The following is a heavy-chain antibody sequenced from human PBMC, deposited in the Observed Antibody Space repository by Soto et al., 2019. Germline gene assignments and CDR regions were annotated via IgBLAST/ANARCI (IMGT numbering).Heavy chain of an antibody. D-gene: IGHD2-2*01. V-gene: IGHV1-46*01. CDR3: AISQEVVVVPAAPIDY. Sequence: QVQLVQSGAEVKKPGASVKLSCKTSGYTFSNYYINWVRQAPGQGLQWMGRINPSGGSTSYAQKFQGRVTMTRVTSTSTVYMDLSSLASEDTAVYFCAISQEVVVVPAAPIDYWGQGTLVTVSS. CDR2: INPSGGST. CDR1: GYTFSNYY. J-gene: IGHJ4*02.